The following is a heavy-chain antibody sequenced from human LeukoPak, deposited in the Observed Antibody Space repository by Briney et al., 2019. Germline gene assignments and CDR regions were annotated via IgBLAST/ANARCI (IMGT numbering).Heavy chain of an antibody. CDR2: INSDGSST. V-gene: IGHV3-74*01. CDR3: ARDPRITMIVSGFQH. CDR1: GFTFGTYW. D-gene: IGHD3-22*01. J-gene: IGHJ1*01. Sequence: GGSLRLSCAASGFTFGTYWMHWVRQAPGKGLVWVSRINSDGSSTSYADSVKGRFTISRDNAKNTLYLQMNGLRAEDTAVYYCARDPRITMIVSGFQHWGQGTLVTVSS.